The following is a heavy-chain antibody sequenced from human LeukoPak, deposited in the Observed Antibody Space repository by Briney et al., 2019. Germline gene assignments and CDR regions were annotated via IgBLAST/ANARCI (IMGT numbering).Heavy chain of an antibody. CDR1: GGSISSSSYY. Sequence: PSETLSLTCTVSGGSISSSSYYWGWIRQPPGKWLEWIGSIYYSGRTYYNPSLKSRVIISVDTSKNQFSLKLSSVTAADTAVYYCARLTVGSDAFDIWGQGTMVTVSS. CDR2: IYYSGRT. CDR3: ARLTVGSDAFDI. D-gene: IGHD1-26*01. J-gene: IGHJ3*02. V-gene: IGHV4-39*01.